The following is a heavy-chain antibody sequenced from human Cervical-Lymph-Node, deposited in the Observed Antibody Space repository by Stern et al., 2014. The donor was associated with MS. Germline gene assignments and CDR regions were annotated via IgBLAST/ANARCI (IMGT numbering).Heavy chain of an antibody. CDR3: ARGGAVTSSEYYFDY. D-gene: IGHD4-17*01. J-gene: IGHJ4*02. CDR2: ISYDGSDN. Sequence: EHLVESGGGVVQPGRSLRLSCAASGFTFSYHAMHWVRQAPGKGLEWVAVISYDGSDNYYAGSVKGRFTLSRDNSKNTLYLQMNSLRAEDTAVYYCARGGAVTSSEYYFDYWGQGTLVTVSS. CDR1: GFTFSYHA. V-gene: IGHV3-30*01.